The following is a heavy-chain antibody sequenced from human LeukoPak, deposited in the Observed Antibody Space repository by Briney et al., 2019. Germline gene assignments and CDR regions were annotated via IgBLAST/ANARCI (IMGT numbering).Heavy chain of an antibody. CDR1: GFTFSNND. CDR3: ARGRRWLQPLDY. CDR2: ISSSSSRI. D-gene: IGHD5-24*01. J-gene: IGHJ4*02. Sequence: PGGSLRLSCAASGFTFSNNDMNWVRLAPGKGLEWVSYISSSSSRIYYADSVKGRFTISRDNAKQSLFLQMNSLRVEDLGVYYCARGRRWLQPLDYWGQGTLVTVSS. V-gene: IGHV3-48*04.